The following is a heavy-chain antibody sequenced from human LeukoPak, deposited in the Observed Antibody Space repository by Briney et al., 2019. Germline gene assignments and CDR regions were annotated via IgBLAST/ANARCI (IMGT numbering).Heavy chain of an antibody. V-gene: IGHV3-23*01. CDR1: GFTFSSYA. CDR3: AKDSAYLAAAADGDFDY. Sequence: GGSLRLSCAASGFTFSSYAISWVRQAPGKGLEWVSAISGSGGSTYYADSVKGRFTISRDNSKNTLYLHMNSLRAKDTAVYYCAKDSAYLAAAADGDFDYWGQGTLVTVSS. CDR2: ISGSGGST. J-gene: IGHJ4*02. D-gene: IGHD6-13*01.